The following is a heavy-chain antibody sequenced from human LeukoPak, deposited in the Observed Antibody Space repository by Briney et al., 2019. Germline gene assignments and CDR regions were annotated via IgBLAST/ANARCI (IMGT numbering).Heavy chain of an antibody. CDR2: ISYDGSNK. CDR1: GFTFSSYA. CDR3: ARDFGNY. J-gene: IGHJ4*01. Sequence: PGRSLRLSCAASGFTFSSYAMHWVRQAPGKGLEWVAVISYDGSNKYYADSVKGRFTISRDNAKNTLFLQMNSLRAEDTAVYYCARDFGNYWGHGTLVSVSS. V-gene: IGHV3-30*04. D-gene: IGHD3-3*01.